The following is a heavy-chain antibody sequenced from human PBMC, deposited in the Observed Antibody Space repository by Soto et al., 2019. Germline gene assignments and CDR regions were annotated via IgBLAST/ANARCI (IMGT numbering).Heavy chain of an antibody. V-gene: IGHV3-33*01. CDR3: ARDDEYSGNGMDV. CDR2: ILNDGSNR. J-gene: IGHJ6*02. D-gene: IGHD3-10*01. CDR1: EFTFSNYG. Sequence: QVQLVESGGGVVQPGRSRRLSCAASEFTFSNYGMHWVRQAPGKGLEWVAVILNDGSNRYHADSVKDRFTISRDNSKNTLYLQMNSLRAEDTAVYYCARDDEYSGNGMDVWGQGTTVTVS.